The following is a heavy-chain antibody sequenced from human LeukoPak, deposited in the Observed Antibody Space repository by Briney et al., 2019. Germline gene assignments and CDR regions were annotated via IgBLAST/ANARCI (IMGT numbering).Heavy chain of an antibody. J-gene: IGHJ5*02. V-gene: IGHV1-69*13. CDR1: GGTFSSYA. D-gene: IGHD3-16*01. CDR2: IIPIFGTA. CDR3: AAGFRLRLGTGDLYNWFDP. Sequence: ASVKVSCKASGGTFSSYAISWVRQAPGQGLEWMGGIIPIFGTANYAQKFQGRVTITADESTSTAYMELSSLRSEDTAVYYCAAGFRLRLGTGDLYNWFDPWGQGTLVTVSS.